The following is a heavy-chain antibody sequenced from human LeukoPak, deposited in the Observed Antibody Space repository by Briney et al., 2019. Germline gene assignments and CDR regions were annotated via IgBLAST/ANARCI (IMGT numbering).Heavy chain of an antibody. J-gene: IGHJ4*02. CDR2: INPNSGGT. Sequence: ASVKVSCKASGYTFTGYYMHWVRQAPGQGLEWMGWINPNSGGTNYAQKFQGRVTMTRDTSISTAYMELSRLRSDDTAVYYCARGPSIQQHLPPRYWGQGTLVTVSS. CDR1: GYTFTGYY. V-gene: IGHV1-2*02. D-gene: IGHD6-13*01. CDR3: ARGPSIQQHLPPRY.